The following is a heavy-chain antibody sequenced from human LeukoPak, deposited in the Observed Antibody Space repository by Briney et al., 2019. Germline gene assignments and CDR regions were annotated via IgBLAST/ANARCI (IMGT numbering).Heavy chain of an antibody. CDR2: INSDGGST. J-gene: IGHJ3*02. Sequence: GGSLRLSCVASGFTFSSYWIHWVRQAPGKGLVWVSRINSDGGSTDYADSVKGRFTISRDNAKSTVYLQMNSLRAEDTAVYYCARVANLGERDAFDIWGQGTMVTVSS. V-gene: IGHV3-74*01. D-gene: IGHD1-1*01. CDR3: ARVANLGERDAFDI. CDR1: GFTFSSYW.